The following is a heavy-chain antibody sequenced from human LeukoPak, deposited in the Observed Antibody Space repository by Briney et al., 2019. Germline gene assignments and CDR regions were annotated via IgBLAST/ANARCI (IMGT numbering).Heavy chain of an antibody. Sequence: SETLSLTCTVSGGSISSSSYYWGWIRQPPGKGLEWIGSIYYSGSTYYNPSLKSRVTISVDTSKNQFSLKLSSVTAADTAVYYCASTHTAMVHFDYWGQGTLVTVSS. CDR2: IYYSGST. CDR3: ASTHTAMVHFDY. J-gene: IGHJ4*02. CDR1: GGSISSSSYY. D-gene: IGHD5-18*01. V-gene: IGHV4-39*01.